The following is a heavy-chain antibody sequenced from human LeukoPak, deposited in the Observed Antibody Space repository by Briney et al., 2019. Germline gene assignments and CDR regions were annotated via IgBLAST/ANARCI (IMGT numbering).Heavy chain of an antibody. D-gene: IGHD6-19*01. V-gene: IGHV3-73*01. CDR2: IRSKRNNYAP. CDR3: SSLEKSSPIEVALDI. Sequence: GGPLKLSCAASGFTFSGSVMHWVPQAAGKGLVWVGRIRSKRNNYAPAFSAWVKGRFTISCDDSKITVYLHMESLKTGEMALYYCSSLEKSSPIEVALDIWGQGTVVTVSS. CDR1: GFTFSGSV. J-gene: IGHJ3*02.